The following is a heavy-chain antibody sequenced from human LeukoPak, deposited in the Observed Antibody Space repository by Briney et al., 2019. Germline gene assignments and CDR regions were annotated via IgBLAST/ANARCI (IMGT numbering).Heavy chain of an antibody. CDR1: GFTFGSYG. D-gene: IGHD1/OR15-1a*01. CDR2: IYSGGST. Sequence: AGGSLRLSCAASGFTFGSYGMSWVRQAPGKGLEWVSVIYSGGSTYYADSVKGRFTISRDNSKNTLYLQMNSLRAEDTAVYYCARKVTTFDYWGQGTLVTVSS. CDR3: ARKVTTFDY. V-gene: IGHV3-66*01. J-gene: IGHJ4*02.